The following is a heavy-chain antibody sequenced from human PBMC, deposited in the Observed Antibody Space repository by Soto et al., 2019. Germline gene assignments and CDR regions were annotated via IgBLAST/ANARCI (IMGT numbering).Heavy chain of an antibody. CDR3: ARDRIIGTSYSDY. V-gene: IGHV4-4*07. CDR2: IHSSGTT. CDR1: SGSINSVY. J-gene: IGHJ4*02. D-gene: IGHD1-7*01. Sequence: SETLSLTCTVSSGSINSVYWAWMRQPAGKGLEWIGRIHSSGTTNYNPSLSSRVTMSVDPSKNQFSLRLTSVTAADTAVYYCARDRIIGTSYSDYWGQGILVTVSS.